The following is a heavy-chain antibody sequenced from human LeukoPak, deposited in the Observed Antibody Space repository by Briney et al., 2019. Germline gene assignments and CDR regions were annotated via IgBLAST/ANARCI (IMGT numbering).Heavy chain of an antibody. Sequence: GRSLRLSCAVSGFTFSSFAMSWVSHAPGKGREWVSAISVSVGSTYYADSGKGRFTSSRDNSKNTLYLQMKSLRAEDTAVYYCAKGLSAYLYNWFDPWGQGTLVTVSS. CDR1: GFTFSSFA. CDR3: AKGLSAYLYNWFDP. J-gene: IGHJ5*02. V-gene: IGHV3-23*01. D-gene: IGHD1-26*01. CDR2: ISVSVGST.